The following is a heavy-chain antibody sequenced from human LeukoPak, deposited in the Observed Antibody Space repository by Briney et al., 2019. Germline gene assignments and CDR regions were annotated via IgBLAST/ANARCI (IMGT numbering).Heavy chain of an antibody. CDR1: GGSISGYY. D-gene: IGHD5/OR15-5a*01. J-gene: IGHJ6*02. Sequence: PSETLSLTCTVSGGSISGYYWSWIRQSAGKGLEWIGRIYSSGSTNYNPSLKSRATISVGTSKNHFSLNLSFVTAADTAVYYCARGDSTNQDGDYSGLDVWGQGTTVTVSS. V-gene: IGHV4-4*07. CDR2: IYSSGST. CDR3: ARGDSTNQDGDYSGLDV.